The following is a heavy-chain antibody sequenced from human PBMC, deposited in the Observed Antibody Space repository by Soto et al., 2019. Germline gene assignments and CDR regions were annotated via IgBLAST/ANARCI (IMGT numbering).Heavy chain of an antibody. CDR1: GFSLTTSGVG. CDR2: TYWDDDK. CDR3: AHRVLRTVFGLVTTTAIYFDF. D-gene: IGHD3-3*01. V-gene: IGHV2-5*02. J-gene: IGHJ4*02. Sequence: QITLNESGPTQVKPRQTLPLTCTFSGFSLTTSGVGVGWIRQSPAKAPEWLALTYWDDDKRYSPSLKSRLTITKDTSKNQVVLTMADLDPADTATYYCAHRVLRTVFGLVTTTAIYFDFWGQGTPVAVSS.